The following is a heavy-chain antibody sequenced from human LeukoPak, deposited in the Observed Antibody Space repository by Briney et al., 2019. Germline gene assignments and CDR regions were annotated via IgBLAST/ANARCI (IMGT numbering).Heavy chain of an antibody. D-gene: IGHD3-10*01. V-gene: IGHV4-34*01. CDR3: AANYYGSGSYYPDAFDI. Sequence: PSETLSLTCAVYGGSFSGYYWSWIRQPPGKGPEWIGEINHSGSTNYNPSLKSRVTISVDTSKNQFSLKLSSVTAADTAVYYCAANYYGSGSYYPDAFDIWGQGTMVTVSS. J-gene: IGHJ3*02. CDR2: INHSGST. CDR1: GGSFSGYY.